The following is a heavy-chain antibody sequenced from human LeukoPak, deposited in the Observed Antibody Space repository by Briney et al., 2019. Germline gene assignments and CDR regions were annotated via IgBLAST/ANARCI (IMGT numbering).Heavy chain of an antibody. CDR2: INPSGGST. CDR3: ARGQINGHAFDI. CDR1: GYTFTSYY. Sequence: ASVKVSCKASGYTFTSYYMHWVRQAPGQGLEWMGLINPSGGSTSYAQKFQGRVTMTRDMSTSTVYMELSSLRSEDTAVYYCARGQINGHAFDIWGQGTMVTVSS. J-gene: IGHJ3*02. V-gene: IGHV1-46*01.